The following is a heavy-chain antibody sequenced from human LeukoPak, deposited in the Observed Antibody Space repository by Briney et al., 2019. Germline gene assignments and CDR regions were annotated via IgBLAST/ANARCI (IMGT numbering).Heavy chain of an antibody. D-gene: IGHD3-22*01. Sequence: PGGPVRLSCSASGFTFSSYAMHWARQAPGKGLEYVSAISSNGGSTYYADSVKGRFTISRDNSKNTLYLQMSSLRAEDTAVYYCVKDRYYYDSSGYFDYWGQGTLVPVSS. CDR2: ISSNGGST. CDR1: GFTFSSYA. V-gene: IGHV3-64D*09. J-gene: IGHJ4*02. CDR3: VKDRYYYDSSGYFDY.